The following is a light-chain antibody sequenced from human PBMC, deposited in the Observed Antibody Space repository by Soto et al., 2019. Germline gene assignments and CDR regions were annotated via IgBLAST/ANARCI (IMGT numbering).Light chain of an antibody. J-gene: IGLJ1*01. CDR3: CSYTSISTLV. Sequence: QSALTQPASVSGSPGQSITISCTGTSNDVGAYDSVSWYQQHPGKAPKLMIYDVNKRPSGVSNRVSGSKSGNTASLTISGLQAEDEADYYCCSYTSISTLVFGTGTKLTVL. CDR2: DVN. CDR1: SNDVGAYDS. V-gene: IGLV2-14*01.